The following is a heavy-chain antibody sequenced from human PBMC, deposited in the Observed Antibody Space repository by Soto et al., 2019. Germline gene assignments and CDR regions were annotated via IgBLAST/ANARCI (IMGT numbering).Heavy chain of an antibody. CDR1: GFMFRDYP. Sequence: EVQLLESGGGIVQPVGRLRLSCVLSGFMFRDYPMGWVLQALGTGLDWVSATTATGGSTFYPDSVKGRFTISRDNSINTLYLQMNNLSVEDAAVYSCAKRSISTGGAFYMWGQGKMVTDS. V-gene: IGHV3-23*01. D-gene: IGHD3-3*02. CDR2: TTATGGST. J-gene: IGHJ3*02. CDR3: AKRSISTGGAFYM.